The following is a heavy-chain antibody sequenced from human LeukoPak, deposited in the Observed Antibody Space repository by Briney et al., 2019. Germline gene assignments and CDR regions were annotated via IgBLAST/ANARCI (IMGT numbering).Heavy chain of an antibody. V-gene: IGHV4-34*01. CDR1: GGSFSGYY. CDR2: INHSGST. Sequence: SETLSLTCAVYGGSFSGYYWSWIRQPPGKGLEWIGEINHSGSTNYNPSLKSRVTISVDTSKNQFSLKLSSVTAADTAVYYCARGSDSSGWGYWYFDLWGRGTLVIVSS. J-gene: IGHJ2*01. CDR3: ARGSDSSGWGYWYFDL. D-gene: IGHD6-19*01.